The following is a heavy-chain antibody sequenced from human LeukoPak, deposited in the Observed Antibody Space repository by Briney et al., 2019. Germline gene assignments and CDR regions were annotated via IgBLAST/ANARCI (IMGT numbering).Heavy chain of an antibody. V-gene: IGHV4-34*01. J-gene: IGHJ4*02. D-gene: IGHD6-13*01. CDR2: INHSGST. Sequence: KPSETLSHTCAVYGGSFSGYYWSWIRQPPGKGLEWIGEINHSGSTNYNPSLKSRVTISVDTSKNQLSLKLSSVTAADTAVYYCARGRGRQQLNWGQGTLVTVSS. CDR1: GGSFSGYY. CDR3: ARGRGRQQLN.